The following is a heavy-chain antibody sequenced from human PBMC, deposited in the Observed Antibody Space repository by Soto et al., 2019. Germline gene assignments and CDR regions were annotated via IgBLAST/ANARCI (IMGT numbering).Heavy chain of an antibody. J-gene: IGHJ6*02. Sequence: QVRLVESGGGVVQPGGSLRLSCAASGFTFITYGMHWVRQAPGKGLEWVAVISYDGSYQNYADSVKGRFTISRDNSKNTLYLQMNSLRAEDTAVYYCAKSPGYCSYTSCYGDYQNGMDVWGQGTTVTVSS. CDR1: GFTFITYG. V-gene: IGHV3-30*18. D-gene: IGHD2-2*01. CDR2: ISYDGSYQ. CDR3: AKSPGYCSYTSCYGDYQNGMDV.